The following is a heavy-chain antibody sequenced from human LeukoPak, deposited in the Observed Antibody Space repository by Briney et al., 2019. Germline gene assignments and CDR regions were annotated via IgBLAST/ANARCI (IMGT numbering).Heavy chain of an antibody. D-gene: IGHD6-25*01. CDR3: TRSLRRYSSGYYSYYFDY. V-gene: IGHV2-5*01. CDR2: IYWNDDE. CDR1: GFSLRTSGVG. J-gene: IGHJ4*02. Sequence: SGPALVKPTQTLTLTCTFSGFSLRTSGVGVGWIRQPPGKALEWLALIYWNDDERYSPSLKSRLTITKDTFRNKVVLTMTNMDPVDTATYYCTRSLRRYSSGYYSYYFDYWGQGTLVTVSS.